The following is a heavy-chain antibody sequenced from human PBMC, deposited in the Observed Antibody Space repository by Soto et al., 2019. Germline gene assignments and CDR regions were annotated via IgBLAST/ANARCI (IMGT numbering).Heavy chain of an antibody. Sequence: ASVKVSCKASGYTFTSYGISWVRQAPGQGLEWMGWISAYNGNTNYAQRLQGRVTMTTDTSTSTAYMELRSLRSDDTAVYYCARDVLYYDFWSGTFMHVWGQGTTVTVSS. D-gene: IGHD3-3*01. CDR3: ARDVLYYDFWSGTFMHV. V-gene: IGHV1-18*04. CDR2: ISAYNGNT. J-gene: IGHJ6*02. CDR1: GYTFTSYG.